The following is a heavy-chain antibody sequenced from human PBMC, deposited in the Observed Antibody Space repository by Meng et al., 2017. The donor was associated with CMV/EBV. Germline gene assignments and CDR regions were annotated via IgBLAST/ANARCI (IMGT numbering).Heavy chain of an antibody. CDR2: IRYDGSNK. CDR3: AKDDSSSWWGAYYYYGMDV. V-gene: IGHV3-30*02. J-gene: IGHJ6*02. Sequence: GGSLRLSCAASGFTFSSYGMPWVRQAPGKGLEWVAFIRYDGSNKYYADSVKGRFTISRDNYKNTLYLQMNSLRAEDTAVYYCAKDDSSSWWGAYYYYGMDVWGQGTTVTVSS. CDR1: GFTFSSYG. D-gene: IGHD6-13*01.